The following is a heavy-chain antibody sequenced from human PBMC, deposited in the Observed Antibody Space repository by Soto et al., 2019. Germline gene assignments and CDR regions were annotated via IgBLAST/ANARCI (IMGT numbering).Heavy chain of an antibody. V-gene: IGHV4-34*01. CDR2: INHSGST. D-gene: IGHD3-3*01. CDR3: ARGRFWSGYPYYFDY. Sequence: PSETLSLTCAVYGGSFSGYYWSWIRQPPGKGLEWIGEINHSGSTNYNPSLKSRVTISVDTSKDQFSLKLSSVTAADTAVYYCARGRFWSGYPYYFDYWGQGTLVTVSS. J-gene: IGHJ4*02. CDR1: GGSFSGYY.